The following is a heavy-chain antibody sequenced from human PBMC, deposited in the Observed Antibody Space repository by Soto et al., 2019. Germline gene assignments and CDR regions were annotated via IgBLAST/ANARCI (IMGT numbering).Heavy chain of an antibody. V-gene: IGHV1-3*01. CDR2: INAGNGNT. J-gene: IGHJ4*02. CDR1: GYTFTSYA. D-gene: IGHD1-26*01. Sequence: QVQLVQSGAEVKKPGASVKVSCKASGYTFTSYAMHWVRQAPGQRLERMGWINAGNGNTKYSQKFQGRVTITRDTSASTAYMELSSLRSEDTAVYYCASNKPYSGSYPYYFDYWGQGTLVTVSS. CDR3: ASNKPYSGSYPYYFDY.